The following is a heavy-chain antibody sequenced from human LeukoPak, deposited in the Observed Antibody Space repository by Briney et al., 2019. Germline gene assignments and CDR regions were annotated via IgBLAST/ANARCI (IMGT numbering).Heavy chain of an antibody. CDR1: GGSISSGGYY. CDR2: IYHSGST. CDR3: ARGRIAAAGNFDY. D-gene: IGHD6-13*01. J-gene: IGHJ4*02. Sequence: PSETLSLTCTVSGGSISSGGYYWSWIRQPPGKGLEWIGYIYHSGSTNYNPSLKSRVTISVDTSKNQFSLELSSVTAADTAVYYCARGRIAAAGNFDYWGQGTLVTVSS. V-gene: IGHV4-61*08.